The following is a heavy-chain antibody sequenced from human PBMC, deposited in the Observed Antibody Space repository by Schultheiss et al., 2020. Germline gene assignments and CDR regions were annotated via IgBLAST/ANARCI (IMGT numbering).Heavy chain of an antibody. V-gene: IGHV4-30-4*01. CDR1: GGSISSSFW. CDR3: ARGAGGDHFDY. CDR2: IYYSGST. Sequence: SQTLSLTCDVSGGSISSSFWWSWVRQPPGKGLEWIGYIYYSGSTYYNPSLKSRLTMSIDTSKNQFSLKLSSVTAADTAVYYCARGAGGDHFDYWGQGTLVTVSS. D-gene: IGHD1-26*01. J-gene: IGHJ4*02.